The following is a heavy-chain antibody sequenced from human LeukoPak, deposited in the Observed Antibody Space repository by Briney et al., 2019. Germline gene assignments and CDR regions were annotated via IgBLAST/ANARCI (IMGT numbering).Heavy chain of an antibody. Sequence: GGSLRLSCEASGFTFSAYAMTWVRQAPGQGLEWVSSIGSDNKPHYSESVKGRFAISRDNSKSMLFLQLKRLRAEDTPLYYRAKDLHYYVAMDVGGQGTTVTVPS. CDR1: GFTFSAYA. V-gene: IGHV3-23*01. J-gene: IGHJ6*02. D-gene: IGHD3-10*02. CDR3: AKDLHYYVAMDV. CDR2: IGSDNKP.